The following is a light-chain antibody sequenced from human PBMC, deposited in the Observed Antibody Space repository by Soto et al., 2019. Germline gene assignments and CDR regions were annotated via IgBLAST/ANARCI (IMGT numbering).Light chain of an antibody. CDR2: GAS. Sequence: EIVMTQSPATLSVSPGERATLSCRASQSISSNLAWYQQKPGQAPRLLIYGASTRATGIPATFSGSGSGTEFILTISSLQPEDFATYYCQQSYSTPITFGQGTRLEIK. J-gene: IGKJ5*01. CDR3: QQSYSTPIT. V-gene: IGKV3-15*01. CDR1: QSISSN.